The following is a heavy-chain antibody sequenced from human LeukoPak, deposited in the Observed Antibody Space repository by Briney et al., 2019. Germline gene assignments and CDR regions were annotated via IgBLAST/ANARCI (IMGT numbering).Heavy chain of an antibody. CDR3: ARAMTDNYYYGMDV. D-gene: IGHD2-21*02. CDR2: INWNGGSI. CDR1: GFTFDDYG. J-gene: IGHJ6*02. Sequence: GGSLRLSCAASGFTFDDYGMSWVRQAPGKGLEWVSGINWNGGSIGHADSVKGRFTISRDNVKNSLYLQMNSLRAEDTALYYCARAMTDNYYYGMDVWGQGTTVTVSS. V-gene: IGHV3-20*04.